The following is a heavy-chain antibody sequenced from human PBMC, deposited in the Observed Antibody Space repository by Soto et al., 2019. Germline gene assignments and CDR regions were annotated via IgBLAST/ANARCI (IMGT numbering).Heavy chain of an antibody. V-gene: IGHV1-3*01. J-gene: IGHJ4*02. Sequence: ASVKVSCKASGYTFTGYAMHWVRQAPGQRLEWMGWINAGNGNTKYSQKFQGRVTITRDTSASTAYMELSSLRSEDTAVYYCARAVAVPADFDYWGQGTLVTVSS. CDR3: ARAVAVPADFDY. CDR2: INAGNGNT. D-gene: IGHD6-19*01. CDR1: GYTFTGYA.